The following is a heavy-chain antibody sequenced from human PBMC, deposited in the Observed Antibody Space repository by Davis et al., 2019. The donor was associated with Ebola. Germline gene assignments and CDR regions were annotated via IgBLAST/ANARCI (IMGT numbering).Heavy chain of an antibody. CDR3: ARDTALWGWFDP. Sequence: GGSLRLSCAASGFTFSSYWMHWVRQAPGKGLAWVSSISSSSSYIYYADSVKGRFTISRDNAKNSLYLQMNSLRAEDTAVYYCARDTALWGWFDPWGQGSLVTVSS. CDR1: GFTFSSYW. V-gene: IGHV3-21*01. D-gene: IGHD3-16*01. J-gene: IGHJ5*02. CDR2: ISSSSSYI.